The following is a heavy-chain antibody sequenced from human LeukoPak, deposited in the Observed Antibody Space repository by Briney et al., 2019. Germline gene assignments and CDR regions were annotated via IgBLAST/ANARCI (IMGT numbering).Heavy chain of an antibody. CDR1: GGSISSSNW. CDR2: IYYSGST. CDR3: ARDRPGGSSLDY. D-gene: IGHD6-13*01. J-gene: IGHJ4*02. Sequence: SGTLSLTCAVSGGSISSSNWWSWIRQPPGKGLEWIGYIYYSGSTNYNPSLKSRVTISVDTSKNQFSLKLSSVTAADTAVYYCARDRPGGSSLDYWGQGTLVTVSS. V-gene: IGHV4-61*01.